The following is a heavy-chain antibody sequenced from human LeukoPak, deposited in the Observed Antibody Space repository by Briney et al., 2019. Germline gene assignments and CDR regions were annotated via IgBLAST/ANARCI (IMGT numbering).Heavy chain of an antibody. J-gene: IGHJ6*03. CDR1: GGSFSAYY. V-gene: IGHV4-34*01. Sequence: SETLSLTCAVSGGSFSAYYWSWLRQPPGNGLQLIGEVNVSGSINYNPSLRSRVTISVDVSKTRFSLKLSSVTAADTAVYYCARQLFWSGYYTGVWANGTTVTVSS. CDR2: VNVSGSI. D-gene: IGHD3-3*01. CDR3: ARQLFWSGYYTGV.